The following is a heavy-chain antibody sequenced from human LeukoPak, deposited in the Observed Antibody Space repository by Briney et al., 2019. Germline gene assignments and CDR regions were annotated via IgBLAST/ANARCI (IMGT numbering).Heavy chain of an antibody. V-gene: IGHV3-23*01. CDR2: ISGSGGST. CDR1: GFTFSSYA. J-gene: IGHJ4*02. D-gene: IGHD3-22*01. Sequence: GGSLRLSCAASGFTFSSYAMSWARQAPGKGLEWVSAISGSGGSTYYADSVKGRFTISRDNAKNSLYLQMNSLRAEDTAVYYCAMGDSSGYHDYWGQGTLVTVSS. CDR3: AMGDSSGYHDY.